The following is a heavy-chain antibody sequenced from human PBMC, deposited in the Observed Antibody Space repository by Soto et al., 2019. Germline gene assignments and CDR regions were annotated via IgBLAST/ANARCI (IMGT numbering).Heavy chain of an antibody. CDR2: IIPIFGTA. CDR3: ARGGKITMVRGPNYYYYGMDV. CDR1: GGTFSSYA. Sequence: QVQLVQSGAEVKKPGSSVKVSCKASGGTFSSYAISWVRQAPGQGLEWMGGIIPIFGTANYAQKFQGRVTITADESTSTAYVEVSSLRSEDTAVYYCARGGKITMVRGPNYYYYGMDVWGQGTTVTVSS. J-gene: IGHJ6*01. D-gene: IGHD3-10*01. V-gene: IGHV1-69*01.